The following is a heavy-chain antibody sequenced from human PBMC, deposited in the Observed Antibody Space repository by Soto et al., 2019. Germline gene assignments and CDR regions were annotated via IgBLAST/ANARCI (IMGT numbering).Heavy chain of an antibody. CDR2: IYSGGST. CDR3: ARGTHTLEWIPYFDY. Sequence: GGSLRLSCAASGFTVSSNYMSWVRQAPGKGLEWVSVIYSGGSTYYADSVKGRFTISRDNSKNTLYLQMNGLRAEDTAVYYCARGTHTLEWIPYFDYWGQGTLVTVSS. J-gene: IGHJ4*02. V-gene: IGHV3-66*01. CDR1: GFTVSSNY. D-gene: IGHD3-3*01.